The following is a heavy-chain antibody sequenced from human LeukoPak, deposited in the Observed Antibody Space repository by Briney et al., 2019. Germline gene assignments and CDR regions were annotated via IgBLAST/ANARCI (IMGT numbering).Heavy chain of an antibody. CDR3: ARSSAYYNEADI. CDR2: INPSGGST. Sequence: GASVKVSCKASGYTFTSYGISWVRQAPGQGLEWMGIINPSGGSTNYAQNFQGRLTMTSATSTSTVYMELSSLRSEDTAVYYCARSSAYYNEADIWGQGTMVTVSS. J-gene: IGHJ3*02. V-gene: IGHV1-46*01. D-gene: IGHD3-9*01. CDR1: GYTFTSYG.